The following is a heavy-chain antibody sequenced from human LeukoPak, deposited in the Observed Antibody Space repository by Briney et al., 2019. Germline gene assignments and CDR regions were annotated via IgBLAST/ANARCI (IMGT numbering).Heavy chain of an antibody. V-gene: IGHV4-30-2*01. CDR2: ICHSGST. J-gene: IGHJ5*02. CDR1: GGSIISGTYS. D-gene: IGHD4-17*01. Sequence: SETLSLTCAVSGGSIISGTYSWSWIRQPPGKGLEWIGYICHSGSTYYNPSLKSRVTISVDTSKNQFSLKLSSVTAADTAVYYCARVEYGDYVGHWFDPWGQGTLVTVSS. CDR3: ARVEYGDYVGHWFDP.